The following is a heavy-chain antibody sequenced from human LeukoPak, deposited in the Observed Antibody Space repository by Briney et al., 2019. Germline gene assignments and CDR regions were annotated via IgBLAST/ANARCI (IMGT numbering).Heavy chain of an antibody. J-gene: IGHJ4*02. D-gene: IGHD2-2*01. CDR2: INHSGSS. Sequence: SETLSLTCDVYGGSLSGCYWSWICQPPGKGLEWIGEINHSGSSNYNSSLKSRVTILVDTSKNYFFLNLNSVTAADTAVYFCARDEGSSYPFDYWGQGTLVTVSS. CDR1: GGSLSGCY. V-gene: IGHV4-34*01. CDR3: ARDEGSSYPFDY.